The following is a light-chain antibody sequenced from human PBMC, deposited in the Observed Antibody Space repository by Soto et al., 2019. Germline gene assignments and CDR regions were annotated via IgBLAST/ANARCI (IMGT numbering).Light chain of an antibody. CDR1: SSDVGGYNY. V-gene: IGLV2-14*03. CDR2: DVS. CDR3: SSDTSSSTLSTYV. Sequence: QSALTQPASVSGSPGQSITISCTGTSSDVGGYNYVSWYQHHPGKAPKLMIYDVSNRPSGVSNRFSGSKSGNTASLIISGLQAEDEADYYCSSDTSSSTLSTYVFGTGTKVTVL. J-gene: IGLJ1*01.